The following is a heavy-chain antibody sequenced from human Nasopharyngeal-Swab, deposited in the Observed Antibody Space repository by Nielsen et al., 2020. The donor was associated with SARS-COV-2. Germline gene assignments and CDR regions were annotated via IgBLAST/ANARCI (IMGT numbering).Heavy chain of an antibody. CDR1: GGSISSSSYY. D-gene: IGHD6-19*01. J-gene: IGHJ4*02. CDR2: IYYSGST. Sequence: GSLRLSCNVSGGSISSSSYYWGWIRQPPGKGLEWIGSIYYSGSTYYNPALKSRVTISVDTSKNQFSLKLSSVTAADTAVYYCGTTSARSLWQWQITGGYFDYWGQGTLVTVSS. V-gene: IGHV4-39*07. CDR3: GTTSARSLWQWQITGGYFDY.